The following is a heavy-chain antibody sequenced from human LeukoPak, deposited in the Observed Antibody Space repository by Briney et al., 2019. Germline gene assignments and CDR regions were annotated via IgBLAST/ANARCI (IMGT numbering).Heavy chain of an antibody. CDR3: ARERWDIVVVPAAMDAFDI. D-gene: IGHD2-2*01. J-gene: IGHJ3*02. CDR2: IYTSGST. Sequence: SETLSLTRTVSGGSISSYYWSWIRQPAGKGLEWIGRIYTSGSTNYNPFLKSRVTMSVDTSKNQFSLKLSSVTAADTAVYYCARERWDIVVVPAAMDAFDIWGQGTMVTVSS. CDR1: GGSISSYY. V-gene: IGHV4-4*07.